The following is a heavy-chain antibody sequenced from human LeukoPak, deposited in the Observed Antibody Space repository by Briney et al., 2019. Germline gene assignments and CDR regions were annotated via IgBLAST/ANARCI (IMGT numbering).Heavy chain of an antibody. V-gene: IGHV4-34*01. J-gene: IGHJ5*02. CDR1: GGSFSGYY. Sequence: SETLSLTCAVYGGSFSGYYWSWIRQPPGKGLEWIGEINHSGSTNYSPSLKSRVTISVDTSKNQFSLKLSSVTAADTAVYYCARRSTVTTRGHWFDPWGQGTLVTVSS. D-gene: IGHD4-17*01. CDR2: INHSGST. CDR3: ARRSTVTTRGHWFDP.